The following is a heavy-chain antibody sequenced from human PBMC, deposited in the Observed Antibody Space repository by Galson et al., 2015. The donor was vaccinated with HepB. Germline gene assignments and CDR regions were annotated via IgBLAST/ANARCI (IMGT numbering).Heavy chain of an antibody. CDR2: IIPIFGTA. CDR3: AGDRHYYGSGSYPY. J-gene: IGHJ4*02. Sequence: SVKVSCKASGGTFSSYAISWVRQAPGQGLEWMGGIIPIFGTANYAQKFQGRVTITADESTSTAYMELSSLRSEDTAVYYCAGDRHYYGSGSYPYWGQGTLVTVSS. D-gene: IGHD3-10*01. V-gene: IGHV1-69*13. CDR1: GGTFSSYA.